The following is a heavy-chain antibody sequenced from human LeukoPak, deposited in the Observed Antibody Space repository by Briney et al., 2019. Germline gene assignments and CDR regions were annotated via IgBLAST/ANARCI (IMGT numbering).Heavy chain of an antibody. V-gene: IGHV3-74*01. CDR3: ATKRWLATPPDS. J-gene: IGHJ4*02. D-gene: IGHD5-24*01. CDR2: INTDGIVT. CDR1: GFTFSKYW. Sequence: VGSLRLSCAASGFTFSKYWMLWVRQAPGKGLESVSRINTDGIVTTYADSVKGRFTVSRDNADNTMFLQMNSVRDEDTAVYYCATKRWLATPPDSWGQGALSTVSS.